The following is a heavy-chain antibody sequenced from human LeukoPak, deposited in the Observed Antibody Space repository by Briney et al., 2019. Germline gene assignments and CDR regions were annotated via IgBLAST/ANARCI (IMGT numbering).Heavy chain of an antibody. Sequence: GGSLRLSCAASGFTFSSYGMHWVRQAPGKGLEWVAFIRYDGSNQYYADSVKGRFTISRDNSKDTLYLQMNSLRAEDTAVYYCAKDRSSSSWYWGQGTLVTVSS. CDR2: IRYDGSNQ. D-gene: IGHD6-13*01. CDR3: AKDRSSSSWY. J-gene: IGHJ4*02. CDR1: GFTFSSYG. V-gene: IGHV3-30*02.